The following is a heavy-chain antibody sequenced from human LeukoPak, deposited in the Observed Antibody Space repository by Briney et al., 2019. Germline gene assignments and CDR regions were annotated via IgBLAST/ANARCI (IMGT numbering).Heavy chain of an antibody. V-gene: IGHV3-23*01. CDR1: GFTFSNYV. CDR3: ARRPSLYDFWSGYPTLYYYYYGMDV. Sequence: PGGSLRLSCAASGFTFSNYVMTWVRQAPGKGLEWVSAISSSGGSTYYADSVKGRFTISRDNAKNTLYLQMNSLRAEDTAVYYCARRPSLYDFWSGYPTLYYYYYGMDVWGQGTTVTVSS. J-gene: IGHJ6*02. CDR2: ISSSGGST. D-gene: IGHD3-3*01.